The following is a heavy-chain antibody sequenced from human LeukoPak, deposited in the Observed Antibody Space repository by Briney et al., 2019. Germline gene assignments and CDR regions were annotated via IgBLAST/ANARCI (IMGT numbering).Heavy chain of an antibody. CDR2: IYTTGIT. J-gene: IGHJ4*01. D-gene: IGHD1-26*01. CDR3: ARDLGRYDY. CDR1: GRSLSNLY. V-gene: IGHV4-4*07. Sequence: SETLSLTCTVSGRSLSNLYWSWLRQAAGKRLEWNGPIYTTGITDYHPSLKTRVTMSIDTSKNQFSQRLSSVTAADTAVYYCARDLGRYDYWGHGTLVGVSS.